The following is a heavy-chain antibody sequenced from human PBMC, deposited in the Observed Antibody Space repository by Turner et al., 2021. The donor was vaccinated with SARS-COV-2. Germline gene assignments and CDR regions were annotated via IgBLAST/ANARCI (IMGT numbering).Heavy chain of an antibody. Sequence: QVQLVESGGGVVQPGRSLRLSCAASGFTCSSYGMDWVRQAPGEGLEWVAVIWYDGSNKYYADSVKGRFTISRDNSKNTLYLQTNSLRAEDTAVYYCARGPTDSSSWMGYYFDYWGQGTLVTVSS. CDR2: IWYDGSNK. CDR1: GFTCSSYG. D-gene: IGHD6-13*01. V-gene: IGHV3-33*01. J-gene: IGHJ4*02. CDR3: ARGPTDSSSWMGYYFDY.